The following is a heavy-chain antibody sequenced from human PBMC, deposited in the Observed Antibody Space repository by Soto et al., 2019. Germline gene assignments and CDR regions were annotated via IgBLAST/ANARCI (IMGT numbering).Heavy chain of an antibody. Sequence: APVKVSCKASGYTCTSYGSSWVRQARGQGREWMGWSSAYNGNRNYAQKYQGRGAMTSDTYTSTGGLWLSGVRSDDTAVYYCARGDSSGYSHYWGQGTLVTVSS. CDR3: ARGDSSGYSHY. CDR1: GYTCTSYG. CDR2: SSAYNGNR. J-gene: IGHJ4*02. D-gene: IGHD3-22*01. V-gene: IGHV1-18*04.